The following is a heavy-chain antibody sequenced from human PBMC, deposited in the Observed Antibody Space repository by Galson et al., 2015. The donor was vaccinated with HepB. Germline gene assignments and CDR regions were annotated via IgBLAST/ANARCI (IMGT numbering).Heavy chain of an antibody. CDR2: IIPIFGTA. CDR1: GGTFSSYA. CDR3: ASISVVVPARGGNWFDP. D-gene: IGHD2-2*01. J-gene: IGHJ5*02. Sequence: SCKASGGTFSSYAISWVRQAPGQGLEWMGGIIPIFGTANYAQKFQGRVTITADESTSTAYMELSSLRSEDTAVYYCASISVVVPARGGNWFDPWGQGTLVTVSS. V-gene: IGHV1-69*01.